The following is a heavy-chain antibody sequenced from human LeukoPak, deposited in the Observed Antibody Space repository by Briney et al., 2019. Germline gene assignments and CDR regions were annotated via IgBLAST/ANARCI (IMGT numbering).Heavy chain of an antibody. CDR2: IYTSGST. Sequence: SETLSLTCTVSGGSISSYYWSWIRQPPGKGLGWIGYIYTSGSTNYNPSLKSRVTISVDTSKNQFSLKLSSVTAADTAVYYCARKLRFDWFDPWGQGTLVTVSS. J-gene: IGHJ5*02. CDR1: GGSISSYY. D-gene: IGHD1-7*01. CDR3: ARKLRFDWFDP. V-gene: IGHV4-4*09.